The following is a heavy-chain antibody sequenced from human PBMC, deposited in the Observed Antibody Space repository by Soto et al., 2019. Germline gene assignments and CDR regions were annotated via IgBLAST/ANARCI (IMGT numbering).Heavy chain of an antibody. V-gene: IGHV1-46*01. D-gene: IGHD2-21*02. J-gene: IGHJ4*02. CDR3: ARGGHVVVVTAALDY. Sequence: QVQLMQSGAEVKKPGVSVKVSCKASGDTFTDYYIHWVRQAPGQGLEWMGTVNPSGGHTTYAQHFLGRVTMTRDTSTSTLYMELTSLTSEDTAVYYCARGGHVVVVTAALDYWGQGTLVTVSS. CDR2: VNPSGGHT. CDR1: GDTFTDYY.